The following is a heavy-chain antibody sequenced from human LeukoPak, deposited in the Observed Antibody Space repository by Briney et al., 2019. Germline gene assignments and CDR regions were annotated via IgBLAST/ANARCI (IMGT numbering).Heavy chain of an antibody. CDR2: ISSSGTAT. CDR1: GFTFDDYY. D-gene: IGHD3-10*01. J-gene: IGHJ3*02. CDR3: ARPARSGIYYPDAFEN. V-gene: IGHV3-11*04. Sequence: GGSLRLSCTASGFTFDDYYITWIRQAPGKGLGWVAYISSSGTATYYADSVKGRFTISRDNVKNSLYLQMDSLKAEDTAMYYCARPARSGIYYPDAFENWGQGTMVTVSS.